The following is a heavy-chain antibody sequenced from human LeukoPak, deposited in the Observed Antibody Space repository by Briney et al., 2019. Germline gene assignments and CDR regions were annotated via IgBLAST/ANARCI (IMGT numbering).Heavy chain of an antibody. D-gene: IGHD6-6*01. CDR3: ARQGTAARFGYFDY. Sequence: GESLKISCKGSGYSFSNYWIGWVRRMPGKGLEWMGVIYPGDSDTRYSPSFQGQVTISADKSISTAYLQWSSLKASDTAMYYCARQGTAARFGYFDYWGQGTQVTVSS. J-gene: IGHJ4*02. CDR2: IYPGDSDT. CDR1: GYSFSNYW. V-gene: IGHV5-51*01.